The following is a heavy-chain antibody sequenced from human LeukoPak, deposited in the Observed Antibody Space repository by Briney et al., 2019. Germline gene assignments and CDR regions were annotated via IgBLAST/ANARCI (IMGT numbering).Heavy chain of an antibody. J-gene: IGHJ3*02. D-gene: IGHD5-12*01. CDR3: AKGGYSGYALDAFDI. V-gene: IGHV3-9*01. CDR1: GFTFSSYA. CDR2: ISWNSGSI. Sequence: GGSLRLSCAASGFTFSSYAMHWVRQAPGKGLEWVSGISWNSGSIGYADSVKGRFTISRDNAKNSLYLQMNSLRAEDTALYYCAKGGYSGYALDAFDIWGQGTMVTVSS.